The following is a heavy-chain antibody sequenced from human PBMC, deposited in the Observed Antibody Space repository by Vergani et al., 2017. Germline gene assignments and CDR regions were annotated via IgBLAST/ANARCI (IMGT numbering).Heavy chain of an antibody. CDR2: ISAYNGNT. J-gene: IGHJ4*02. CDR1: GYTFTSYG. D-gene: IGHD6-19*01. Sequence: QVRLVQSGAEVKTPGASVMVSCKSSGYTFTSYGISWVRQAPGQGLEWMGWISAYNGNTNYAQNFQGRVTMTRDTSISTAYMELSRLRSDDTALYYCARGQWLPTLSIDDWGQGTLVTVSS. CDR3: ARGQWLPTLSIDD. V-gene: IGHV1-18*04.